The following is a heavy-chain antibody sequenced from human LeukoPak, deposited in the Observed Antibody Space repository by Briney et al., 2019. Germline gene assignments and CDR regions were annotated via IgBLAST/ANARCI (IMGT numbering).Heavy chain of an antibody. V-gene: IGHV4-59*12. CDR2: IYYSGST. CDR1: GGSISGYS. CDR3: ARDVRPGDLGV. J-gene: IGHJ6*04. Sequence: SETLSLTCTVSGGSISGYSWSWIRQPPGKGLEWIGSIYYSGSTYYNPSLKSRVTISVDTSKNQFSLKLSSVTAADTAVYYCARDVRPGDLGVWGKGTMVTVSS. D-gene: IGHD7-27*01.